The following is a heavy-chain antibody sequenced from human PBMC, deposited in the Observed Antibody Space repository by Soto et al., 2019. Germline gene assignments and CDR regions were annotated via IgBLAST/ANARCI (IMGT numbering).Heavy chain of an antibody. CDR3: ARDVAHGYTENV. CDR1: GGSVGSGEYY. J-gene: IGHJ3*01. D-gene: IGHD5-18*01. Sequence: QVQLQESGPGLVKPSQTLSLACTVSGGSVGSGEYYYSWIRQPPGKGLEWIGYIYDSGITNYTPYLKDRVTTPLDRSNNHVALNLSSVTAAATAVYFCARDVAHGYTENVCGQGTMVTLSS. V-gene: IGHV4-30-4*01. CDR2: IYDSGIT.